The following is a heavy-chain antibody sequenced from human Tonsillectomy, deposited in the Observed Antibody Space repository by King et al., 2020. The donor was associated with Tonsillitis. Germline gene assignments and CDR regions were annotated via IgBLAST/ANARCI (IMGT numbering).Heavy chain of an antibody. V-gene: IGHV3-11*05. D-gene: IGHD3-22*01. CDR2: ISSSGSYT. CDR3: ASEDGRAAYYFDSSGYYHYDF. J-gene: IGHJ4*02. Sequence: VQLVESGGGLVKPGGSLRLSCAASGFTFSDYYMSWIRQAPGKGLEWVSYISSSGSYTNYADSVKGRFTISRDNAKNSLYLQMNSLRAEDTAVYYCASEDGRAAYYFDSSGYYHYDFWGQGTLVTVSS. CDR1: GFTFSDYY.